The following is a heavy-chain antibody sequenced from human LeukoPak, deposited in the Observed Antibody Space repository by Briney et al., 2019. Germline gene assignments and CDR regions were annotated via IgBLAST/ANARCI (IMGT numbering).Heavy chain of an antibody. CDR1: GYTFTSYG. Sequence: ASVMVSCKASGYTFTSYGISWVRQAPGQGLEWMGWISAYNGNTNYAQKLQGRVTMTTDTSTSTAYMELRSLRSDDTAVYYCAREGSITMVRGVINYWGQGTLVTVSS. CDR2: ISAYNGNT. CDR3: AREGSITMVRGVINY. D-gene: IGHD3-10*01. J-gene: IGHJ4*02. V-gene: IGHV1-18*01.